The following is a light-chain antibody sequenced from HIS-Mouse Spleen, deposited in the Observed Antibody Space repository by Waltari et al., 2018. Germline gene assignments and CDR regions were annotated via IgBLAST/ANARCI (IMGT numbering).Light chain of an antibody. CDR1: SGSIASNY. CDR3: SSYTSSSTWV. J-gene: IGLJ3*02. V-gene: IGLV6-57*04. Sequence: NFMLTQPHSVSESPGKTVTISCTRSSGSIASNYVQRYQQRPGSAPTTVIYEDNQRPSGVPDRFSGSIDRSSNSASLTISGLKTEDEADYYCSSYTSSSTWVFGGGTKLTVL. CDR2: EDN.